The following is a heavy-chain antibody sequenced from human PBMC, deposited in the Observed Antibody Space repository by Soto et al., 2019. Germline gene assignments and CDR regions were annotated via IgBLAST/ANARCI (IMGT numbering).Heavy chain of an antibody. CDR2: IYPGDSDT. D-gene: IGHD4-17*01. V-gene: IGHV5-51*01. CDR3: ARHPYGDYDRMDV. CDR1: GYSFAGYW. Sequence: GESLKISCKGSGYSFAGYWIGWVRQMPGKGLDWMGVIYPGDSDTRYSPSFQGQVTISADKSISTAYLQWSSLKAPDTAMYYCARHPYGDYDRMDVWGQGTTVTVSS. J-gene: IGHJ6*02.